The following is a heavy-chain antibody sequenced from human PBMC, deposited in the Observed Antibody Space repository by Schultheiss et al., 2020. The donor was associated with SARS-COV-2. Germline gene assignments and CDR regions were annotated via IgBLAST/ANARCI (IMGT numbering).Heavy chain of an antibody. V-gene: IGHV4-59*04. CDR2: IYYSGST. Sequence: SETLSLTCTVSGGSISSYYWSWIRQPPGKGLEWIGSIYYSGSTYYNPSLKSRVTISVDRSKNQFSLKLSSVTAADTAVYYCASIGHFDYWGQGTLVTVSS. J-gene: IGHJ4*02. D-gene: IGHD3-3*02. CDR3: ASIGHFDY. CDR1: GGSISSYY.